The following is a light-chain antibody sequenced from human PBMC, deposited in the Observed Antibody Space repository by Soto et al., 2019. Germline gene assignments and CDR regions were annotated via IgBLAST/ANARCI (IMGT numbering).Light chain of an antibody. V-gene: IGKV1-5*03. CDR1: QTISTW. J-gene: IGKJ1*01. CDR2: KAS. Sequence: DIQMTQSPSTLSASVRDRVTITCRASQTISTWLAWYQQKAGKAPKVLIYKASSLQIGVPSRFSGSGSGTEFTLTISSLQPDDSATYYCQQYNSYSPTFGQGTKVDIK. CDR3: QQYNSYSPT.